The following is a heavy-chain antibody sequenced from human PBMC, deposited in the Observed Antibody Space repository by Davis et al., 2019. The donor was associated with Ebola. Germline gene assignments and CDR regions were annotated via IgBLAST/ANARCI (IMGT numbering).Heavy chain of an antibody. D-gene: IGHD5-18*01. CDR2: INHSGST. J-gene: IGHJ5*02. CDR3: ARGYSSWFDP. CDR1: GGAISSGGHY. V-gene: IGHV4-39*07. Sequence: SETLSLTCTVSGGAISSGGHYGSWIRQPPGKGLEWIGEINHSGSTNYNPSLKSRVTISVDTSKNQFSLKLSSVTAADTAVYYCARGYSSWFDPWGQGTLVTVSS.